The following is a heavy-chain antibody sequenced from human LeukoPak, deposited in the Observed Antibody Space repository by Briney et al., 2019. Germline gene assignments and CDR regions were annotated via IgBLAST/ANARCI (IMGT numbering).Heavy chain of an antibody. Sequence: SETLSLTCTVSGGSISSNSYYWGWIRQPPGKGLEWIGHIYYSGSTHYNPSLKSRVTISVDTSKSQFSLKLSSVTAADTAVYYCARGWSDYYVDYWGQGTLVTVSS. CDR1: GGSISSNSYY. J-gene: IGHJ4*02. CDR2: IYYSGST. D-gene: IGHD6-13*01. V-gene: IGHV4-39*07. CDR3: ARGWSDYYVDY.